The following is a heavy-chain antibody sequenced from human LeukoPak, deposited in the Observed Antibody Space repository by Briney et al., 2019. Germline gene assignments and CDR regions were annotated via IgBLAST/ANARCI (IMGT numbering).Heavy chain of an antibody. CDR2: IDPSDSYT. J-gene: IGHJ5*02. Sequence: GESLRISCKGSGYSFTSYWISWVRQMPGKGLEWMGRIDPSDSYTNYSPSFQGHVTISADKSISTAYLQWSSLKASDTAMYYCARDVYDILTGREYNWFDPWGQGTLVTVSS. CDR3: ARDVYDILTGREYNWFDP. V-gene: IGHV5-10-1*01. CDR1: GYSFTSYW. D-gene: IGHD3-9*01.